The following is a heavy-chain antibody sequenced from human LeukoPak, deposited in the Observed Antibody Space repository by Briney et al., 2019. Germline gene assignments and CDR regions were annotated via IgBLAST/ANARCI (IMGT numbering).Heavy chain of an antibody. CDR1: GGLIRSYY. CDR3: ATSYGRNFDY. V-gene: IGHV4-59*01. CDR2: IYYSGST. Sequence: SETLSLTCSVCGGLIRSYYWSWIRQPPGKGLEWIGYIYYSGSTDYNPSLKSRVPISVDTSKNQFSVKLSSVTAADTAVYYCATSYGRNFDYWGQGALFTVSS. J-gene: IGHJ4*02. D-gene: IGHD4-23*01.